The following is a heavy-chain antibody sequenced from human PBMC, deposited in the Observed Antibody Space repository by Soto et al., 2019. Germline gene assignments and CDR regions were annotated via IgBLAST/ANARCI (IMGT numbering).Heavy chain of an antibody. V-gene: IGHV3-23*01. CDR1: GFIFRNYA. D-gene: IGHD4-17*01. CDR2: ISGSAGSR. J-gene: IGHJ4*02. CDR3: ATDGHTHGRADY. Sequence: EVQLLESGGGLVQPGGSLRLSCAASGFIFRNYAMSWVRQAPGKGLEWVSAISGSAGSRYYADSVKGRFTISRDNSKTSISRQMNILSTAYMAVYYCATDGHTHGRADYWGQGTLVTVSS.